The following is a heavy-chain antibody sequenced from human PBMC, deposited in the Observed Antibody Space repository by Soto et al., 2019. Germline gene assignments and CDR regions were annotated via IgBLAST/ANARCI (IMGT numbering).Heavy chain of an antibody. J-gene: IGHJ5*02. CDR1: GFTFSSYA. D-gene: IGHD6-19*01. CDR2: ISGSGGST. CDR3: AKGSSGWYHFNWFDP. Sequence: EVQLLESGGGLGQPGVSLRLSCAASGFTFSSYAMSLVRQAPGKGLEWVSAISGSGGSTYYADSVKGRFTISRDNSKNTLYLQMNSLRAEDTAVYYCAKGSSGWYHFNWFDPWGQGTLVTVSS. V-gene: IGHV3-23*01.